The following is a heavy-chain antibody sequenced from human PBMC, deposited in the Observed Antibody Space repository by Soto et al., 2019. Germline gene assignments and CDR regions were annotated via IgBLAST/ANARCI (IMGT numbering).Heavy chain of an antibody. CDR1: GDSVSSNSAA. V-gene: IGHV6-1*01. D-gene: IGHD1-1*01. Sequence: SQTLSLTCVISGDSVSSNSAAWNWIRQSPSRGLEWLGRTYYRSKWYNDYAVSVKSRITINPDTSKNQFSLQLNSVTPEDTAVCYCASGKLEGNAFDIWGQGTMVTVSS. CDR2: TYYRSKWYN. CDR3: ASGKLEGNAFDI. J-gene: IGHJ3*02.